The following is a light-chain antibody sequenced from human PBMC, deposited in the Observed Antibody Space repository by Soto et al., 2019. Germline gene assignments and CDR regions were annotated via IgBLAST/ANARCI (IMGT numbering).Light chain of an antibody. CDR1: QSLRGN. V-gene: IGKV3-15*01. CDR2: GAS. J-gene: IGKJ1*01. CDR3: QQYNNWPPWT. Sequence: VITPSPASLAYSPWCTASLSCRSSQSLRGNSAWYQQRPGQAPRLLIYGASTRATGIPARFSGSGSGTEFTLTIGSLQSEDFAVYYCQQYNNWPPWTCGQGTKV.